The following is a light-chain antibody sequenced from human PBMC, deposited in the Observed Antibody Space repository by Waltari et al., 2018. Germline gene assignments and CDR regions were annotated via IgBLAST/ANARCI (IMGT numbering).Light chain of an antibody. CDR3: QVWADSSDFV. CDR1: SVGSKS. V-gene: IGLV3-21*02. J-gene: IGLJ1*01. CDR2: DDT. Sequence: SYVLTQPPSVSVAPGQTARITCGGTSVGSKSVHWYQRKPGQAPVVVVYDDTERPSGIPDRFSGSNSENTATLTINSVEAGDEADYFCQVWADSSDFVFGSGTKVTVL.